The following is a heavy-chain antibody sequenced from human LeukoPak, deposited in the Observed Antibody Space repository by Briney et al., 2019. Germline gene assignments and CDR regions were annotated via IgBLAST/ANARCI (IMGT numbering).Heavy chain of an antibody. J-gene: IGHJ4*02. CDR2: IYSGGST. CDR3: ARGPLCTGGVCGFDY. V-gene: IGHV3-53*01. D-gene: IGHD2-8*02. Sequence: PGGSLRLSCAASGFTVSRNYMSWVRQAPGKGLEWVSVIYSGGSTYYADSVTGRFTISRDNSKNTLYLQMNSLRAEDTAVYYCARGPLCTGGVCGFDYWGQGTLVTVSS. CDR1: GFTVSRNY.